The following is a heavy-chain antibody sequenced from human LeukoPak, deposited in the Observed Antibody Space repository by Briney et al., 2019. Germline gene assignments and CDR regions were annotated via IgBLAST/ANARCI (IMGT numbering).Heavy chain of an antibody. J-gene: IGHJ4*02. D-gene: IGHD1-26*01. CDR3: GRQSGTYSQYYFDY. V-gene: IGHV3-30-3*01. Sequence: GGSLRLSCAVSGFTFRSYAMYWVRQAPGKGLEWVALISYDGANKYYADSVKGRSTISRDNSRNTLYLQMNSLRPEDTAVYYCGRQSGTYSQYYFDYWGQGTLVTVSS. CDR1: GFTFRSYA. CDR2: ISYDGANK.